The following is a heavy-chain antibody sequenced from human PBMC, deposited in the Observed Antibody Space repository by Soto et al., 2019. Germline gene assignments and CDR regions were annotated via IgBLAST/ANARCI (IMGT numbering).Heavy chain of an antibody. D-gene: IGHD6-19*01. V-gene: IGHV3-23*01. CDR2: ISDSGGST. J-gene: IGHJ3*02. CDR1: GFTVSNYA. Sequence: EVQLLESGGGLVQPGGSLRLSCAPSGFTVSNYAMSWVRQAPGEGLEWVSGISDSGGSTYSAASVKGRFTISRDISKNALYLQMNNLRVEDTAVYFCARASIAVAAYWGAFDIWGQGTMVTVSS. CDR3: ARASIAVAAYWGAFDI.